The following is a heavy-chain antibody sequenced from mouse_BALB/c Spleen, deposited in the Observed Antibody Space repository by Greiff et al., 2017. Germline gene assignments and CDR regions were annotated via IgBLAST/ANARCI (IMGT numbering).Heavy chain of an antibody. CDR2: INPYNGAT. CDR1: GYSFTGYY. J-gene: IGHJ4*01. CDR3: ARWITGDYYAMDY. V-gene: IGHV1-31*01. Sequence: VQLQQSGPELVKPGASVKISCKASGYSFTGYYMHWVKQSHVKSLEWIGRINPYNGATSYNQNFKDKASLTVDKSSSTAYMELHSLTSEDSAVYYCARWITGDYYAMDYWGQGTSVTVSS.